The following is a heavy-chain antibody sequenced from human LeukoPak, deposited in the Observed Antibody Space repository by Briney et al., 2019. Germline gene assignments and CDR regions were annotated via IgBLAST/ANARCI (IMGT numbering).Heavy chain of an antibody. D-gene: IGHD6-13*01. J-gene: IGHJ6*02. CDR2: MNPNSGNT. CDR1: GYTFTSYD. Sequence: ASVKVSCKASGYTFTSYDINWVRQATGQGREWMGWMNPNSGNTGYAQKFQGRVTMTGNTSIRTAYMEQSSMRSEDTAVYYCASDGGYTSSWYVPGWVNNYYYGMDVWGQGTTVTVSS. CDR3: ASDGGYTSSWYVPGWVNNYYYGMDV. V-gene: IGHV1-8*01.